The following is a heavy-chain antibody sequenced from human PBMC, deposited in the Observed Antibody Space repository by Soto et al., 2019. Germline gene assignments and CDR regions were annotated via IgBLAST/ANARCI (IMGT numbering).Heavy chain of an antibody. V-gene: IGHV3-23*01. D-gene: IGHD3-22*01. CDR3: AKDRYLDHDSRGYLFDN. J-gene: IGHJ4*02. Sequence: PGGSLRLSCAASGFTFSGYAMSWVRQAPGKGLEWVSAISGNGDITYYADSVEGRFTISRDNSKNTLYLQMNSLRAEDTAVYYCAKDRYLDHDSRGYLFDNWVQGTLVTVSS. CDR1: GFTFSGYA. CDR2: ISGNGDIT.